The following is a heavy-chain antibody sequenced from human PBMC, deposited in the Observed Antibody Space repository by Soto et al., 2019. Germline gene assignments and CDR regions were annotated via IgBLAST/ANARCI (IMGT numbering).Heavy chain of an antibody. J-gene: IGHJ4*02. Sequence: EVQLLESGGGLVQPGGSLRLSCAASGFTFRSYAMSWVRQAPGKGLEWVSDISGSGVSIYYADSVKGRVTISRDNSKNTLYLQMNSLRAEDTAVYYCAKLRFLEAGNFDYWGQGTLVTVSS. D-gene: IGHD3-3*01. CDR2: ISGSGVSI. CDR3: AKLRFLEAGNFDY. CDR1: GFTFRSYA. V-gene: IGHV3-23*01.